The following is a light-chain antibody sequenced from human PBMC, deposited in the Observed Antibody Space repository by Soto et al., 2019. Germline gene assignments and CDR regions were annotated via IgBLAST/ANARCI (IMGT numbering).Light chain of an antibody. CDR2: EVS. Sequence: QSVLTQPPSASGSPGQSVTISCTGTSSDVGGYNYVSWYQQHPGKAPKLMIYEVSKRPSGVPDRFSCSKSGNTASLTVSGLQAEDEADYYCSSYAGSNNYVFGTGTKLTVL. CDR3: SSYAGSNNYV. V-gene: IGLV2-8*01. J-gene: IGLJ1*01. CDR1: SSDVGGYNY.